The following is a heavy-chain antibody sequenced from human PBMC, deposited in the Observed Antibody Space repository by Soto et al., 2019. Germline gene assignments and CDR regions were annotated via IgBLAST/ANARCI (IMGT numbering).Heavy chain of an antibody. Sequence: QVQLVQSGAEMKKPGSSVTVSCMVFGGTFISYSFSWVRQAPGQGPEWMGGIIPIFGTPNYAQKFQGRVTITADGSTSTAYMELSSLRSGDTAVYYCAGGVWRGYSEYYYGMDVWGQGTTVTVSS. D-gene: IGHD3-3*01. CDR2: IIPIFGTP. J-gene: IGHJ6*02. CDR1: GGTFISYS. V-gene: IGHV1-69*01. CDR3: AGGVWRGYSEYYYGMDV.